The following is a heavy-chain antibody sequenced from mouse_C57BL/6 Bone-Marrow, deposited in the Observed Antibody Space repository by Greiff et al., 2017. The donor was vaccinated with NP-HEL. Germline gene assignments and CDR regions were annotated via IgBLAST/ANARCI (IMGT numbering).Heavy chain of an antibody. CDR3: TRGYYYGFAY. CDR2: ISSGGDYI. CDR1: GFTFSSYA. D-gene: IGHD1-1*01. V-gene: IGHV5-9-1*02. J-gene: IGHJ3*01. Sequence: DVKLEESGEGLVKPGGSLKLSCAASGFTFSSYAMSWVRQTPEKRLEWVAYISSGGDYIYYADTVKGRFTISRDNARNTLYLQMSSLKSEDTAMYYGTRGYYYGFAYWGQGTLVTVSA.